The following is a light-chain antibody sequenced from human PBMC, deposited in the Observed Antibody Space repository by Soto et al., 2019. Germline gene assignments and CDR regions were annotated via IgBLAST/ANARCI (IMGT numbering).Light chain of an antibody. CDR3: CSYAGSYNYV. CDR2: DVS. J-gene: IGLJ1*01. V-gene: IGLV2-11*01. Sequence: QSALTQPRSVSGSPGQSVTISCTGTSSDVGAYNYVSWYQQHPGKAPKVVIYDVSKRPSGVPDRFSGSKSGTTASLTISGLQADDEADYYCCSYAGSYNYVFGSGTKLTVL. CDR1: SSDVGAYNY.